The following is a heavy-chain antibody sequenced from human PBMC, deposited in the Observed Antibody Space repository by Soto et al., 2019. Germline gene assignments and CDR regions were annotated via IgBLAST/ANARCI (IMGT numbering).Heavy chain of an antibody. CDR1: GGTFSNYP. Sequence: VQLGQSGAEVKKPGSSVKVSCKAAGGTFSNYPFIWVRQAPGQGLDWMGGIIPIFGTTDYGQRFQGRVTIPADASTNTAYLELSSRRSDATAVYYCALGLYCGGGCYSHFDYWGQGTLVTVSS. J-gene: IGHJ4*02. CDR3: ALGLYCGGGCYSHFDY. CDR2: IIPIFGTT. V-gene: IGHV1-69*01. D-gene: IGHD2-21*02.